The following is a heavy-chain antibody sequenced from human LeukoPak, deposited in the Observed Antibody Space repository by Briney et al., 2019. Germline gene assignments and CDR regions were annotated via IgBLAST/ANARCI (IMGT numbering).Heavy chain of an antibody. CDR3: ARSAGSERYSGYDYDY. CDR2: IKQDGSEK. CDR1: GFTFSSYW. D-gene: IGHD5-12*01. Sequence: GGSLRLSCAASGFTFSSYWMSWVRQAPGKGLEWVANIKQDGSEKYYVDSVKGRFTASRDNAKNSLYLQMNSLRAEDTAVYYCARSAGSERYSGYDYDYWGQGNLVTVSS. V-gene: IGHV3-7*01. J-gene: IGHJ4*02.